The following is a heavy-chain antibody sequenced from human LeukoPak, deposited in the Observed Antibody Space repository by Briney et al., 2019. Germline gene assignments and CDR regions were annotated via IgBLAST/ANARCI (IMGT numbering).Heavy chain of an antibody. CDR3: ARAPNCSSTSCYTRSWYDY. D-gene: IGHD2-2*02. Sequence: QTGGSLRLSCAASGFTFSSYWMSWVRQAPGKGLEWVANIKQDGSEKYYVDSVKGRFTISRDNAKNSLYLQMNSLRAEDTAVYYCARAPNCSSTSCYTRSWYDYWGQGTLVTVSS. J-gene: IGHJ4*02. CDR1: GFTFSSYW. V-gene: IGHV3-7*01. CDR2: IKQDGSEK.